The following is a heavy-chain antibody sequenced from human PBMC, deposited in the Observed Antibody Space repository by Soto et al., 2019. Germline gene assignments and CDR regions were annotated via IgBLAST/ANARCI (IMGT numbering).Heavy chain of an antibody. D-gene: IGHD3-16*02. Sequence: GSLRLSCAASGFSISDSWMSWVRQAPGMGLVFVVRIKSKTDGGTTDYAAPVTGRFTISRDDSKNTLSLQMNSLKTEDTAIYYCTTYFYIRGNYRVRWAYWGLGTMVTVSS. V-gene: IGHV3-15*01. CDR2: IKSKTDGGTT. J-gene: IGHJ4*02. CDR3: TTYFYIRGNYRVRWAY. CDR1: GFSISDSW.